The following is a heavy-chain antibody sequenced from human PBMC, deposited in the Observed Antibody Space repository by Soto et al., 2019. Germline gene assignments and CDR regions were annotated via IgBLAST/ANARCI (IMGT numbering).Heavy chain of an antibody. CDR1: VYTFTSHG. D-gene: IGHD2-15*01. CDR3: ARYGGSYYYYYGMDV. J-gene: IGHJ6*02. V-gene: IGHV1-18*01. Sequence: ASVKVSCKASVYTFTSHGISWVRQAPGQGLEWMGWISAYNGNTNYAQKLQGRVTMTTDTSTSTAYMELRSLRSDDTAVYYCARYGGSYYYYYGMDVWGQGTTVTVSS. CDR2: ISAYNGNT.